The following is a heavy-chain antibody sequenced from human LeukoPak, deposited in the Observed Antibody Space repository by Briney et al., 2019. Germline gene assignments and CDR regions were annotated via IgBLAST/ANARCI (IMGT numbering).Heavy chain of an antibody. Sequence: SETLSLTCTVSGGSISSYYWSWIRQPPGKGLEWIGYIYNSGSTNYNPPLKSRVTISEDTSKNQFSLKLSSVTAADTAVYYCARHPHRIAAAGTLDYWGQGTLVTVSS. V-gene: IGHV4-59*08. CDR1: GGSISSYY. CDR2: IYNSGST. D-gene: IGHD6-13*01. CDR3: ARHPHRIAAAGTLDY. J-gene: IGHJ4*02.